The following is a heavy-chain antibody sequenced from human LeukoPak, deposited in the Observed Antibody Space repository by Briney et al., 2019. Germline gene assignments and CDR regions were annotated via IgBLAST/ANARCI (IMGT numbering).Heavy chain of an antibody. CDR2: INHSGST. Sequence: PSETLSLTCAVYGGSFSGYYWSWIRQPPGKGLEWIGEINHSGSTNYNPSLKSRVTISVDTSKNQFSLKLSSVTAADTAVYYCARGSIAVAGAIDYWGQGTLVTVSS. V-gene: IGHV4-34*01. J-gene: IGHJ4*02. CDR1: GGSFSGYY. CDR3: ARGSIAVAGAIDY. D-gene: IGHD6-19*01.